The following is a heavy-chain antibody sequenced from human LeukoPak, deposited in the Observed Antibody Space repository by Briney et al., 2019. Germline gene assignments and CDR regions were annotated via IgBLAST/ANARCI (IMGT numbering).Heavy chain of an antibody. CDR1: GYTFTGYY. D-gene: IGHD6-13*01. V-gene: IGHV1-2*02. CDR3: ASPNEDSSNWYGNAFDI. J-gene: IGHJ3*02. Sequence: ASVKVSCKASGYTFTGYYMHWVRQAPGQGLEWMGWINPNSGGTNYAQKFQGRVTMTRDTSISTAYMELSRLRSDDTAVYYCASPNEDSSNWYGNAFDIWGQGTMVTVSS. CDR2: INPNSGGT.